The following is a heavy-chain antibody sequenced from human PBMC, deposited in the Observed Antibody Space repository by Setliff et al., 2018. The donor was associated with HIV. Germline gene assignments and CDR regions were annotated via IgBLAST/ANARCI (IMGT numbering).Heavy chain of an antibody. CDR1: EYVFTTHA. D-gene: IGHD2-15*01. V-gene: IGHV7-4-1*02. CDR3: ATPRTPQLYCSGGSCFDAFDL. J-gene: IGHJ3*01. Sequence: ASVKVSCKASEYVFTTHAMNWVRQAPGQGLEWMGWINTNTGNPTYAQGFTGRFVFSLDTSVSTAYLQISSLKAEDTAVYYCATPRTPQLYCSGGSCFDAFDLWGQGTMVTVSS. CDR2: INTNTGNP.